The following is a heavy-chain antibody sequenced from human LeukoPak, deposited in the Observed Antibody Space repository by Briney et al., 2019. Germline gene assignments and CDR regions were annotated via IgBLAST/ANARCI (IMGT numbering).Heavy chain of an antibody. V-gene: IGHV3-23*01. Sequence: GSLRLSCAASGFTFSSYAMSWVRQAPGKGLVWVSAISGSGGSTYYADSVKGRFTISRDNSKNTLYLQMNSLRAEDTAVYYCAKDQITMVRGVIRSAPFDYWGQGTLVTVSS. CDR2: ISGSGGST. CDR1: GFTFSSYA. D-gene: IGHD3-10*01. J-gene: IGHJ4*02. CDR3: AKDQITMVRGVIRSAPFDY.